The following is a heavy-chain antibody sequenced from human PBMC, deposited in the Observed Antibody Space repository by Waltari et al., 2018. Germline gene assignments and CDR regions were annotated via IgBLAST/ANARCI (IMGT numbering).Heavy chain of an antibody. D-gene: IGHD1-20*01. V-gene: IGHV3-23*01. CDR1: GIPFSNHA. J-gene: IGHJ4*02. Sequence: EVQLLESGGDLVQPGGSLRLSCAASGIPFSNHAITWVRLAPGTGLEWVSAITVGDDTYYADSVKGRFTISRDTSKDTVHLQMNGLRAEDTAVYYCATPFYNWDDPLHSWGQGTLVTVSS. CDR3: ATPFYNWDDPLHS. CDR2: ITVGDDT.